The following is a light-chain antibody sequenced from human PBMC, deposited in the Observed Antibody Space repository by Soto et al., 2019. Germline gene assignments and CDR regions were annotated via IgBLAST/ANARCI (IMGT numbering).Light chain of an antibody. CDR2: LEDSGNY. J-gene: IGLJ3*02. CDR3: ETWDTNTRV. CDR1: SGHSRNI. Sequence: QLVLTQSSSASASLGSSVKVTCTLSSGHSRNIIAWHQQHSGKAPRYLMKLEDSGNYNKGSGVPDRFSGSSSGADRYFTISNLQFEDEADYYCETWDTNTRVFGGGTKLTVL. V-gene: IGLV4-60*02.